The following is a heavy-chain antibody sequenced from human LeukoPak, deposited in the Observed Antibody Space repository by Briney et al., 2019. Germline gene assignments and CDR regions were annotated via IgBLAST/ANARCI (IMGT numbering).Heavy chain of an antibody. CDR1: GFTVSSNY. D-gene: IGHD3-10*01. J-gene: IGHJ6*02. Sequence: GGSLRLSCAASGFTVSSNYMSWVRQAPGKGLEWVSVIYSDGTTYYADSVKGRFTISRDNSKNTLYLQMNSLRAEDTAVYYCAKDLYGGFGAYGMDVWGQGTTVTVSS. CDR2: IYSDGTT. V-gene: IGHV3-53*01. CDR3: AKDLYGGFGAYGMDV.